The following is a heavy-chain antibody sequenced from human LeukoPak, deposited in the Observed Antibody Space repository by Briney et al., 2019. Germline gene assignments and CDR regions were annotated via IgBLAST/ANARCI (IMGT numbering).Heavy chain of an antibody. CDR1: GGSISSYY. CDR2: ISYSGST. V-gene: IGHV4-59*01. J-gene: IGHJ5*02. D-gene: IGHD1-1*01. CDR3: AREGTAGTSLNWFAP. Sequence: SETLSLTCTVSGGSISSYYWSWIRQPPGKGLEWIGYISYSGSTNFNPSLKSRVTISVDTSKNQFSLKLSSVTAADTAVYYCAREGTAGTSLNWFAPWGQGTLVTVSS.